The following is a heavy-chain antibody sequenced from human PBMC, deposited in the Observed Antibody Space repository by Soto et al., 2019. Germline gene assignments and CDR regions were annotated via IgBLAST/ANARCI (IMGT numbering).Heavy chain of an antibody. J-gene: IGHJ6*02. CDR1: GFTCSDHY. D-gene: IGHD3-3*02. Sequence: GSLRLSCAASGFTCSDHYIDWVRQAPGKGLEWVGRTRNKDKSYTTEYAASVKGRFTISRDESKNSVSLQMNSLKTEDTAVYYCAREHRIGPNYYGMDVWGQGTTVTVS. V-gene: IGHV3-72*01. CDR3: AREHRIGPNYYGMDV. CDR2: TRNKDKSYTT.